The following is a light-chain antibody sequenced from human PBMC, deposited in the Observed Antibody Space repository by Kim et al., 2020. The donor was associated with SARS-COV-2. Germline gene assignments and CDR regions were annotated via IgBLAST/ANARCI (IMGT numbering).Light chain of an antibody. J-gene: IGKJ1*01. Sequence: SPGERDTLSCRASQTVNSRYLAGYQQTPGQATRLLICGASTRAAGIPDRFSGSESGTAFTLTISRLEPEDFAVYYCHQYGNSPWTSGQGTKVDIK. CDR2: GAS. CDR3: HQYGNSPWT. V-gene: IGKV3-20*01. CDR1: QTVNSRY.